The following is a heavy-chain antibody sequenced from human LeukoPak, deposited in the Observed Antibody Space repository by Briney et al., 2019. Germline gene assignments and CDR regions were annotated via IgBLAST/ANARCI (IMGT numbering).Heavy chain of an antibody. CDR3: ARVPCSGGSCYSDSQN. J-gene: IGHJ4*02. Sequence: GGSLRPSCAASGFTFSSYSMNWVRQAPGRGLEWVSSISSSSSYIYYADSVKGRFTISRDNAKNSLYLQMNSLRAEDTAVYYCARVPCSGGSCYSDSQNWGQGTLVTVSS. V-gene: IGHV3-21*01. D-gene: IGHD2-15*01. CDR1: GFTFSSYS. CDR2: ISSSSSYI.